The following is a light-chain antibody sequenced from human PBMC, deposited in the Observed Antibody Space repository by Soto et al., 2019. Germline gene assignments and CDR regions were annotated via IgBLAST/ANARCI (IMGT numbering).Light chain of an antibody. J-gene: IGKJ3*01. Sequence: EIVLTQSPATLSLSPGEGATLSCRASQSVSSYLAWYQQKPGQAPRLLIYDASNRATGIPARFSGSGSGTDFTLTISSLEPEDFAVYYCQQRSNWPPRFGPGTKVDIK. V-gene: IGKV3-11*01. CDR2: DAS. CDR3: QQRSNWPPR. CDR1: QSVSSY.